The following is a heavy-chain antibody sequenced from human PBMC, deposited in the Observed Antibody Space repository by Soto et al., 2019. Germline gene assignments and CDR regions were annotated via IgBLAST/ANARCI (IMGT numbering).Heavy chain of an antibody. CDR3: ARLPYPWGWYDP. CDR2: ISNSGATI. J-gene: IGHJ5*02. V-gene: IGHV3-11*01. Sequence: QVQLVASGGDLVKPGGSLRLSCSASGFTFSDHYMCWIRQAPGRGLEWIAYISNSGATISYTDSVKGRFTISRDNAKNSLFLQMNSMRSEDAAVYFCARLPYPWGWYDPWGQGTLVTVSS. CDR1: GFTFSDHY. D-gene: IGHD3-16*01.